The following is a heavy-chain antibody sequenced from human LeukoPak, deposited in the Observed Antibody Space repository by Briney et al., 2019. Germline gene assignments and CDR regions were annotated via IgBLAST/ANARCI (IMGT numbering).Heavy chain of an antibody. CDR3: ARRRDGYNGNWYFDL. J-gene: IGHJ2*01. V-gene: IGHV4-31*03. Sequence: SQTLSLTCTVSGGSISSGGYYWSWIRQHPGKGLEWIGYIYYSGSTYYNPSLKSRVTISVDTSKNQFSLKLSSVTAADTAVYYCARRRDGYNGNWYFDLWGRGTLVTVSS. CDR2: IYYSGST. CDR1: GGSISSGGYY. D-gene: IGHD5-24*01.